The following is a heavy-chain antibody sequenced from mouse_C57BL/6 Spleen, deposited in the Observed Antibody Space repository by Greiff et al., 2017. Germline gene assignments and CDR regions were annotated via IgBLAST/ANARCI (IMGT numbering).Heavy chain of an antibody. J-gene: IGHJ2*01. CDR1: GFNIKDYY. D-gene: IGHD1-1*01. V-gene: IGHV14-2*01. CDR3: ARDYGSSYDY. CDR2: IDPEDGEP. Sequence: EVQLQQSGAELVKPGASVKLSCTASGFNIKDYYMHWVKQRTEQGLEWIGRIDPEDGEPKYAPKFQGKATITADTSSNTAYLQLSSLTSEDTAVYYCARDYGSSYDYWGQGTTLTVSS.